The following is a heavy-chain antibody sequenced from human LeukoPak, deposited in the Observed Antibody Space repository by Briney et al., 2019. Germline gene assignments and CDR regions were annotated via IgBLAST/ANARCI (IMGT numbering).Heavy chain of an antibody. D-gene: IGHD3-10*01. CDR3: ARGDVGPKRITMVRGSNWFDP. CDR1: GGTFSSYA. Sequence: SVKVSCKASGGTFSSYAISWVRQAPGQGLEWMGRIIPIFGTANYAQKFQGRVTITADESTSTAYMELSSLRSEDTAVYYCARGDVGPKRITMVRGSNWFDPWGQGTLVTVSS. V-gene: IGHV1-69*13. CDR2: IIPIFGTA. J-gene: IGHJ5*02.